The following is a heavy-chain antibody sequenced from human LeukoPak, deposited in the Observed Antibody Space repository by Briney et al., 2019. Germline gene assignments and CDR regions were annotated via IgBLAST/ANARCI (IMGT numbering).Heavy chain of an antibody. CDR3: ARDKGRGGLGYAFDI. Sequence: PSETLSLTCAVYGESFSAYYWSWIRQPPGKGLEWIGEIDHSGSTNYNPSLKSRVTISVDTSKNQFSLKLSSVTAADTAVYYCARDKGRGGLGYAFDIWGQGIMVTVSS. CDR1: GESFSAYY. V-gene: IGHV4-34*01. CDR2: IDHSGST. D-gene: IGHD2-15*01. J-gene: IGHJ3*02.